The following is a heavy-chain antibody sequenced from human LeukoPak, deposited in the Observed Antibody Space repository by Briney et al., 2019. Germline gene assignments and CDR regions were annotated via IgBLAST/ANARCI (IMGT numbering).Heavy chain of an antibody. D-gene: IGHD5-18*01. Sequence: ASVKVSCKDSGYTFTSYGISWVRQAPGQGLEWMGWISAYNGNTNYAQKLQGRVTMTTDTSTSTAYMELRSLRSDDTAVYYCARTSVRLDVDTAMVSDYWGQGTLVTVSS. J-gene: IGHJ4*02. CDR2: ISAYNGNT. CDR1: GYTFTSYG. V-gene: IGHV1-18*01. CDR3: ARTSVRLDVDTAMVSDY.